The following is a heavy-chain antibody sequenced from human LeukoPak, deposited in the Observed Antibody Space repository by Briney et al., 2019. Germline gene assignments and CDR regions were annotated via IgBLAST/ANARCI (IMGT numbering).Heavy chain of an antibody. CDR2: ISGSGCST. CDR1: GFTFSSYA. CDR3: AREPSSSRYLRFLEY. D-gene: IGHD2-2*01. Sequence: GGSLRLSCAASGFTFSSYAMSWVRQAPGKGLEWVSAISGSGCSTYYADSVKGRVTISRDNSKNKIYLQMNSLRPEDTAVYYCAREPSSSRYLRFLEYWGQGTLVTVSS. V-gene: IGHV3-23*01. J-gene: IGHJ4*02.